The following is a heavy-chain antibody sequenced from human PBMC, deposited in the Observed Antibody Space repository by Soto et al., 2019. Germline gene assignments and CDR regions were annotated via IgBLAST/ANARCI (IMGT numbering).Heavy chain of an antibody. CDR1: GFTFSSYA. Sequence: GGSLRLSCAASGFTFSSYAMHWVRQAPGKGLEYVSAISSNGGSTYYANSVKGRFTISRDNSKNTLYLQMGSLRAEDMAVYYCARLSPYYYGMDVWGQGTTVTVSS. D-gene: IGHD3-16*02. V-gene: IGHV3-64*01. CDR2: ISSNGGST. CDR3: ARLSPYYYGMDV. J-gene: IGHJ6*02.